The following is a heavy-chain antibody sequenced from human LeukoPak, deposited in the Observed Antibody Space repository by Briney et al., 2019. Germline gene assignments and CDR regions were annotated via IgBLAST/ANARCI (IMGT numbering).Heavy chain of an antibody. CDR3: AKDRDRIIMVRGVLDV. Sequence: DPGGSLRLSCAASGFTFSSYAMSWVRQAPGKGLEWVSAISGSGTNTYYADSVKGRFTISRDNSKNTLYLQMNSLRAEDTAVYYCAKDRDRIIMVRGVLDVWGKGTTVTISS. CDR1: GFTFSSYA. V-gene: IGHV3-23*01. CDR2: ISGSGTNT. D-gene: IGHD3-10*01. J-gene: IGHJ6*04.